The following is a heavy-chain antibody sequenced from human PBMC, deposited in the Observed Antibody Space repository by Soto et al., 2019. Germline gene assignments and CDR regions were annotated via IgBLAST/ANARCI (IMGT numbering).Heavy chain of an antibody. V-gene: IGHV3-30*18. CDR1: GFSLSRYG. D-gene: IGHD6-13*01. Sequence: QVQLVESGGGVVQPGTSLTLSCSASGFSLSRYGRHWVRQAPGMGLEWVATISDDGSKKTYVDSVQGRFTISRDNFKNTLYLQMNSLTAADTGLYYCAKDKQQVLLSHWFDPWGQGTLVSVSS. CDR3: AKDKQQVLLSHWFDP. J-gene: IGHJ5*02. CDR2: ISDDGSKK.